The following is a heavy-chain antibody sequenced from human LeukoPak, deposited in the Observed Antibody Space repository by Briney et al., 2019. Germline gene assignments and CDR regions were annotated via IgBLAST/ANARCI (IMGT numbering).Heavy chain of an antibody. J-gene: IGHJ4*02. CDR1: GYTFTNYD. D-gene: IGHD3-22*01. CDR2: MKPNSGNT. V-gene: IGHV1-8*01. CDR3: ARLMDNNYDGSAFDY. Sequence: ASVKVSCKASGYTFTNYDINWVRQATGQGLEWMGYMKPNSGNTGYAQKFQGRVTMTRDTSISTAYMELSSLTSEDTAVYYCARLMDNNYDGSAFDYWGQGTLVTVSS.